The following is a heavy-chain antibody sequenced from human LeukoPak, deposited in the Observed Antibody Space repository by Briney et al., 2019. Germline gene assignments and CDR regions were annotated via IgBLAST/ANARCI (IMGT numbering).Heavy chain of an antibody. CDR1: GDSVSSNSAA. J-gene: IGHJ3*02. V-gene: IGHV6-1*01. D-gene: IGHD2-15*01. CDR2: TYYRSKWYN. CDR3: AREVVAGDDAFDI. Sequence: SQTLSLTCAISGDSVSSNSAAWNWIRQSPSRGLEWLGRTYYRSKWYNDYALSVESRIIITPDTSKNQSSLQLNSVTPEDTAVYYCAREVVAGDDAFDIWGQGTMVTVSS.